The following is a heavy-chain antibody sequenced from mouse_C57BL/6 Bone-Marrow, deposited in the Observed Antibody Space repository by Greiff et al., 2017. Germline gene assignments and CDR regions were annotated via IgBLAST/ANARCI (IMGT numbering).Heavy chain of an antibody. J-gene: IGHJ4*01. Sequence: QVQLQQSGAELARPGASVKMSCKASGYTFTSYTMHWVKQRPGQGLEWIGYINPSSGYTKYNQKFKDKATLTADKSSSTAYMQLSSLTSEDSAVYYCARWDYGSSYNYAMDYWGQGTSGTVSS. D-gene: IGHD1-1*01. V-gene: IGHV1-4*01. CDR3: ARWDYGSSYNYAMDY. CDR2: INPSSGYT. CDR1: GYTFTSYT.